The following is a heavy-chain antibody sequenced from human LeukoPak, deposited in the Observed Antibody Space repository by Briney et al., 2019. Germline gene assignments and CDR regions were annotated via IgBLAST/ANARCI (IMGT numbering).Heavy chain of an antibody. CDR1: GYPFTGYY. CDR2: IHPNSGGT. V-gene: IGHV1-2*02. Sequence: ASVKVSCKASGYPFTGYYIHWVRQAPGQGLEWMGWIHPNSGGTNYAQKFQGRVTMTRDTSISTAYMELSRLRSDDTAVYYCARVQWLPDYYYYYMDVWGKGTKVTVSS. CDR3: ARVQWLPDYYYYYMDV. D-gene: IGHD3-22*01. J-gene: IGHJ6*03.